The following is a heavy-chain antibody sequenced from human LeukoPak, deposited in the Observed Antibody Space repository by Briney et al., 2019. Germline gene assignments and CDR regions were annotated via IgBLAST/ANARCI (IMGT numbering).Heavy chain of an antibody. J-gene: IGHJ6*02. V-gene: IGHV3-30*04. CDR3: AKDRDSSSWLSPLDGMDV. Sequence: GRSLRLSCAASGFTFSSYAMHWVRQAPGKGLEWVAVISYDGSNKYYADSVKGRFTISRDNSKNTLYLQMNSLRAEDTAVYYCAKDRDSSSWLSPLDGMDVWGQGTTVTVSS. D-gene: IGHD6-13*01. CDR1: GFTFSSYA. CDR2: ISYDGSNK.